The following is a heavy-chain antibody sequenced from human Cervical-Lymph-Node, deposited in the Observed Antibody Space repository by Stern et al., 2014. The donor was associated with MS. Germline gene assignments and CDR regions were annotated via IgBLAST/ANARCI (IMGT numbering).Heavy chain of an antibody. Sequence: VQLVQSGAEVKKPGSSVKVSCKASGGTFNTNVISWVRQAPGQGLEWMGGIIPIFGTALYAQKFQGRVTITANESPRAGYMELKSLKSEDTPVYYCARAAYSTSSYNYWGQGTLVIVSS. J-gene: IGHJ4*02. D-gene: IGHD6-6*01. CDR1: GGTFNTNV. V-gene: IGHV1-69*01. CDR3: ARAAYSTSSYNY. CDR2: IIPIFGTA.